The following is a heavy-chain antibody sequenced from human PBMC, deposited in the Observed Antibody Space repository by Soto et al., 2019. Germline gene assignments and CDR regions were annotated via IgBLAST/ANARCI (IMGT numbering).Heavy chain of an antibody. D-gene: IGHD4-17*01. Sequence: PSETLSLTCTVSGGSISSYYWSWIRQPPGKGLEWIGYIYYSGSTNYNPSLKSRVTISVDTSKNQFSLKLSSVTAADTAVYYCARDAQTYGDYGGLRRNWFDPWGQGTLVTVSS. CDR1: GGSISSYY. CDR3: ARDAQTYGDYGGLRRNWFDP. J-gene: IGHJ5*02. CDR2: IYYSGST. V-gene: IGHV4-59*01.